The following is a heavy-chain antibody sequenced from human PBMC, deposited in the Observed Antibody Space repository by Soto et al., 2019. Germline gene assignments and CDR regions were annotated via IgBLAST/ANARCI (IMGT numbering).Heavy chain of an antibody. D-gene: IGHD3-22*01. J-gene: IGHJ3*02. V-gene: IGHV4-30-4*01. CDR2: IYYSGST. CDR1: GGSISSGDYY. CDR3: ASRGGYYPYDAFDI. Sequence: PSETLSLTCTVSGGSISSGDYYWNWIRQPPGKGLEWIGYIYYSGSTHYNPSLESRVTISVDTSKTQLSLKLRSMTAADTAVYYCASRGGYYPYDAFDIWGQGTMVTVSS.